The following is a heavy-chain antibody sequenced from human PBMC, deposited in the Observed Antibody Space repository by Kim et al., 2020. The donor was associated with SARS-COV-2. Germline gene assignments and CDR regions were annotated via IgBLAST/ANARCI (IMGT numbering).Heavy chain of an antibody. J-gene: IGHJ4*02. CDR3: ARVSIAVAGNFYY. CDR2: IYYSGST. V-gene: IGHV4-39*07. D-gene: IGHD6-19*01. Sequence: SETLSLTCTVSGGSISSSSYYWGWIRQPPGKGLEWIGSIYYSGSTYYNPSLKSRVTISVDTSKNQFSLKLSSVTAADTAVYYCARVSIAVAGNFYYWGQGTLVTVSS. CDR1: GGSISSSSYY.